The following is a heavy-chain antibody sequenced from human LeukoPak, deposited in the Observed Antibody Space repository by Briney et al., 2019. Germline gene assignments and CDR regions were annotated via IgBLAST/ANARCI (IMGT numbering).Heavy chain of an antibody. CDR2: IIPIFGTA. D-gene: IGHD3-3*01. Sequence: SVKLSRKSSGGTFSSYAISWVRQAPGQGLEWMGGIIPIFGTANYAQKFQGRVTITTDESTSTAYMELSSLRSEDTAVYYCASSPREPAPRYDSPPDAFDYWGQGTLVTVSS. CDR3: ASSPREPAPRYDSPPDAFDY. V-gene: IGHV1-69*05. J-gene: IGHJ4*02. CDR1: GGTFSSYA.